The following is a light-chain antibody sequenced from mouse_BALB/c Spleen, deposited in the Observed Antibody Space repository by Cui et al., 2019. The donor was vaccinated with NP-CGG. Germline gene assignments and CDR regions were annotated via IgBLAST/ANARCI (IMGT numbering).Light chain of an antibody. CDR1: AGAVTTSNY. CDR3: VLWYSNHWV. CDR2: GTN. Sequence: QAVVTQESALTTSPGKTVTLTCRSSAGAVTTSNYANWVQEKPDHLFTGLIGGTNNRAPGVPARFSGSLIGDKAALTITGAQTEDEAIYFCVLWYSNHWVFGGGTKLTV. J-gene: IGLJ1*01. V-gene: IGLV1*01.